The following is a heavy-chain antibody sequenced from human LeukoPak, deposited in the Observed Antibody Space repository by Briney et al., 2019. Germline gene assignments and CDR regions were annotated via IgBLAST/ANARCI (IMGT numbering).Heavy chain of an antibody. CDR3: GQTGPTGGFCSSTSCYGVDY. J-gene: IGHJ4*02. CDR1: GLTFSSNA. D-gene: IGHD2-2*01. Sequence: PGGSLRLSCAASGLTFSSNAMSWVRQAPGKGPEWVSSISDSGGSTYYADSVKGRFTISRDNSKNTLYLQIDTLRAEDTAVYYCGQTGPTGGFCSSTSCYGVDYWGQGTLVTVSS. V-gene: IGHV3-23*01. CDR2: ISDSGGST.